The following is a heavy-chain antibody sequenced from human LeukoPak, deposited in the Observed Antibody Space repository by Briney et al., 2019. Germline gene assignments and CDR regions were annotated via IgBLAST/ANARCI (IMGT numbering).Heavy chain of an antibody. D-gene: IGHD3-9*01. CDR2: IYPSDSDA. V-gene: IGHV5-51*01. CDR3: ARRTYDILTGYYNDYFDY. CDR1: GYRFTSYW. J-gene: IGHJ4*02. Sequence: GESLKISCKASGYRFTSYWIGWVRQMPGKVLEWMGIIYPSDSDARYSPSFQGQVTISADKSINTAYLQWSSLKASDTAMYYCARRTYDILTGYYNDYFDYWGQGTLVTVSS.